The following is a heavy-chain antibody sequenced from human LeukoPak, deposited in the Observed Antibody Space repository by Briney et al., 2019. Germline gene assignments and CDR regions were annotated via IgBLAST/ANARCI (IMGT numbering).Heavy chain of an antibody. J-gene: IGHJ4*02. CDR3: AIGATFGDYILDF. CDR1: GFTFSVLS. D-gene: IGHD4-17*01. Sequence: GGSLRLSCAASGFTFSVLSMSWVRRAPGKGLEWVSGIVGSGESTYYADSVKGRFTISRDNSKNTLYLQANSLRTEDTAVYYCAIGATFGDYILDFWGQGTLVTVSS. CDR2: IVGSGEST. V-gene: IGHV3-23*01.